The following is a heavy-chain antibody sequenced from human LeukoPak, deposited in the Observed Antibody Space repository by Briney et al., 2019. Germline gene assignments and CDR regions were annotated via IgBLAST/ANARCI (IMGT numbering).Heavy chain of an antibody. D-gene: IGHD3-10*01. J-gene: IGHJ6*03. CDR3: ARGIYGSGSPLSYYYYYMDV. CDR2: INPNSGGT. CDR1: GYTFTGYY. V-gene: IGHV1-2*02. Sequence: PGASVKVSCKASGYTFTGYYMHWVRQAPGQGLEWMGWINPNSGGTNYAQKFQGRVTMTRDTSISTAYMELSRLRSDDTAVYYCARGIYGSGSPLSYYYYYMDVWGKGTTVTISS.